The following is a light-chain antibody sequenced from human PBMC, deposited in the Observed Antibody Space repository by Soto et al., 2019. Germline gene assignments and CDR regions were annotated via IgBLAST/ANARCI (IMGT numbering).Light chain of an antibody. J-gene: IGKJ4*01. CDR3: QQYDNLPLT. CDR2: DAS. V-gene: IGKV1-33*01. Sequence: DIQMTRSPSSLSASGGHSVTITCQASQDISNYLNWYQQKPGKAPKLLIYDASNLETGVPSRFSGSGSGTDFTFTISSLQPEDIATYYCQQYDNLPLTFGGGTKVEIK. CDR1: QDISNY.